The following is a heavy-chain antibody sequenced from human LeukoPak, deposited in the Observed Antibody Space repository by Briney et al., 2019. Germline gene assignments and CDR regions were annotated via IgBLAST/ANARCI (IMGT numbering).Heavy chain of an antibody. CDR3: ARGDGSGNYEPTYYFDY. CDR1: GFTFSSYA. Sequence: PGGSLRLSCAASGFTFSSYAMSWVRQAPGKGLEWVSAISGSGGSTYYADSVKGRFTISRDNAKKSLYLQMNSLRAEDTAVYHCARGDGSGNYEPTYYFDYWGQGTLVTVSS. J-gene: IGHJ4*02. CDR2: ISGSGGST. V-gene: IGHV3-23*01. D-gene: IGHD3-10*01.